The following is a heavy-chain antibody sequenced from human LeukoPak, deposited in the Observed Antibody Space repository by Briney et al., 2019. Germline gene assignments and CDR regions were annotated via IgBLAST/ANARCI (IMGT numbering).Heavy chain of an antibody. CDR3: ARGPPPDFDY. CDR1: GGSISSYY. V-gene: IGHV4-59*12. Sequence: IPSETLSLTCTVSGGSISSYYWSWIRQPPGKGLEWIGYIYYSGSTNYNPFLKSRVTISVDTSKNQFSLKLSSVTAADTAVYYCARGPPPDFDYWGRGTLVTVSS. J-gene: IGHJ4*02. CDR2: IYYSGST.